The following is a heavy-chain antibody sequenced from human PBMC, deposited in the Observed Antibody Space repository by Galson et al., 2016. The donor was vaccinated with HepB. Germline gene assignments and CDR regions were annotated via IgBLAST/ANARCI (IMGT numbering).Heavy chain of an antibody. V-gene: IGHV1-8*01. CDR2: MNPDSGDT. CDR3: ARYRAMRAAGLFYYNGMDV. J-gene: IGHJ6*02. Sequence: SVKVSCKVSGDIFTSYDIHWVRQATGQGLEWMGWMNPDSGDTGFAQNFQGRVTVTRNISITTAHMELSSLRSEDTAVYYCARYRAMRAAGLFYYNGMDVWGQGTTVTVSS. CDR1: GDIFTSYD. D-gene: IGHD6-13*01.